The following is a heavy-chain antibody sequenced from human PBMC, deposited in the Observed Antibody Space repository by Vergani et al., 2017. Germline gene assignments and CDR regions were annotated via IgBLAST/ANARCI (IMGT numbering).Heavy chain of an antibody. CDR2: ISYDGSNK. J-gene: IGHJ4*02. Sequence: QVQLVESGGGVVQPGRSLRLSCAASGFTFSSYGMHWVRQAPGKGLEWVAVISYDGSNKYYADSVKGRFTISRDNSKNTLYLQMSSLRDEDTAVYYCANKXGSHYDILTGYYTGFDYWGQGTLVTVSS. D-gene: IGHD3-9*01. CDR1: GFTFSSYG. V-gene: IGHV3-30*18. CDR3: ANKXGSHYDILTGYYTGFDY.